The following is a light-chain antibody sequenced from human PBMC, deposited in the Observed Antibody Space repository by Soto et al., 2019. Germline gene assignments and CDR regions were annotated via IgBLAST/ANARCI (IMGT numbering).Light chain of an antibody. Sequence: EIVLTQSPGTLSLSPGERATLSCRASQSISSSLLAWYQQKLGQAPRLLIYGASSRASGIPDRFSGSGSGTDFTLTISRLEPEDFAVYYCQQYGNSPYTFGQGTKLEIK. J-gene: IGKJ2*01. CDR3: QQYGNSPYT. CDR1: QSISSSL. CDR2: GAS. V-gene: IGKV3-20*01.